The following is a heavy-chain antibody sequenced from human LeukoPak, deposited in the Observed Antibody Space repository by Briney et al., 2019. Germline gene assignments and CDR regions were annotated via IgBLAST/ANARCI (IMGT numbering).Heavy chain of an antibody. J-gene: IGHJ6*02. D-gene: IGHD2-2*01. Sequence: GGSLRLSCAASGFTFSSYSMNWVRQAPGKGLEWVSSISGSSSYIYYADSVKGRFTISRDNAKNSLYLQMNSLRAEDTAVYYCARDMEDIVVVPAAAYYYYGMDVWGQGTTVTVSS. CDR3: ARDMEDIVVVPAAAYYYYGMDV. V-gene: IGHV3-21*01. CDR2: ISGSSSYI. CDR1: GFTFSSYS.